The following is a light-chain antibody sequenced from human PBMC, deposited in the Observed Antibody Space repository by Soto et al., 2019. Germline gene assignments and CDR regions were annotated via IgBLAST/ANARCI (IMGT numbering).Light chain of an antibody. Sequence: SVLTQPPSASGSPGQSVTISCTGTGSDVGAYTYVSWYQQHPGKAPKLMIYEVSKRPSGVPDRFSGSKSGNAASLPVSGLQAEDEADYYCSSYAGNNNFVFGTGTKVTVL. J-gene: IGLJ1*01. CDR3: SSYAGNNNFV. CDR2: EVS. CDR1: GSDVGAYTY. V-gene: IGLV2-8*01.